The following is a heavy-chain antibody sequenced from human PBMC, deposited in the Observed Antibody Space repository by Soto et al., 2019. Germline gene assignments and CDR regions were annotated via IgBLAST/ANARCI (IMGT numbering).Heavy chain of an antibody. CDR2: FYWDDGK. D-gene: IGHD3-16*01. Sequence: QITLKESGPTLVKPTQTLTLTCTFSGFSLSTSGVGVAWIRQPPGKALEWLAIFYWDDGKRYNPSLQNRLTLTKDTSKNQVLLTMTNMDPVDTATYFCAHVAFAEFVGSFGYWGQGTLVSVSS. V-gene: IGHV2-5*02. CDR1: GFSLSTSGVG. J-gene: IGHJ4*02. CDR3: AHVAFAEFVGSFGY.